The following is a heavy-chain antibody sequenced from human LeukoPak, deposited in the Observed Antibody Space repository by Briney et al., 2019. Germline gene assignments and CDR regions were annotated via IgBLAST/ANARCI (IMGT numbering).Heavy chain of an antibody. CDR1: GFTFSSYS. Sequence: GGSLRLSCAASGFTFSSYSMNWVRQAPGKGLEWVSSISSSSSYIYYADSVKGRFTISRDNAKNSLYLQMNSLRAEDTAVYYCARDGGTAMERDFDYWGQGTLVTVSS. D-gene: IGHD5-18*01. J-gene: IGHJ4*02. V-gene: IGHV3-21*01. CDR3: ARDGGTAMERDFDY. CDR2: ISSSSSYI.